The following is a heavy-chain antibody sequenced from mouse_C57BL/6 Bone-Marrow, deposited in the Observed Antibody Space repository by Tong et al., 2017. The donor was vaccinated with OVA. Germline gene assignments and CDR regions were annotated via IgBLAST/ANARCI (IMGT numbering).Heavy chain of an antibody. D-gene: IGHD1-1*01. CDR2: IWTGGGT. CDR1: GFSLTSYA. V-gene: IGHV2-9-1*01. Sequence: VQLQESGPGLVAPSQSLSITCTVSGFSLTSYAISWVRQPPGKGLEWLGVIWTGGGTNYNSALKTRLSISKDNSKSQVFLKMNSLQTDDTGMYYCARPPFITTIGGFAYWGQGTLVTVSA. CDR3: ARPPFITTIGGFAY. J-gene: IGHJ3*01.